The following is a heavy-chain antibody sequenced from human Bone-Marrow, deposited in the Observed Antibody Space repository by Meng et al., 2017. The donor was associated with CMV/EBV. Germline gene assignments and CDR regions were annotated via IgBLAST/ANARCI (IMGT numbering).Heavy chain of an antibody. D-gene: IGHD3-9*01. CDR2: FIPMFNIT. CDR3: ARGLRYFDWLSPSDYYYGIDV. Sequence: ASVKVSCKASGYTFTSYYMHWVRQAPGQGLEWMGRFIPMFNITGFAQRFQGRVSITADTSTSTGYMELSRLTSEDTAVYFCARGLRYFDWLSPSDYYYGIDVWAKGPPVTVSS. J-gene: IGHJ6*04. V-gene: IGHV1-46*01. CDR1: GYTFTSYY.